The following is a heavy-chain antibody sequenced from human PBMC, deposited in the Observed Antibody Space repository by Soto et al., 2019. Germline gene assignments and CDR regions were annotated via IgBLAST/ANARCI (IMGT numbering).Heavy chain of an antibody. CDR2: IYYSGST. CDR3: ARGHSLTGYSPSMAFDI. CDR1: GGSISSGGYY. Sequence: QVQLQESGPGLVKPSQTLSLTCTVSGGSISSGGYYWSWIRQHPGKGLEWIGYIYYSGSTYYNPSLKSRVTISVDTSKTQFSLKLSSVTAADTAVYYCARGHSLTGYSPSMAFDIWGQGTMVTVSS. V-gene: IGHV4-31*03. D-gene: IGHD3-9*01. J-gene: IGHJ3*02.